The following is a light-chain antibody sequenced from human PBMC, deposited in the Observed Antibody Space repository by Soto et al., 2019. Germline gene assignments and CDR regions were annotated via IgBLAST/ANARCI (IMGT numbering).Light chain of an antibody. CDR2: EVS. CDR1: SSDVGGYNS. CDR3: SSYTTSSTVL. Sequence: QAASVSGSPGQSVTISCTGTSSDVGGYNSVSWYQQYSGKAPKLIIYEVSDRPSGVSNRFSGSKSGNTASLTISGLQAEDEAAYYCSSYTTSSTVLFGGGTKLTVL. V-gene: IGLV2-14*01. J-gene: IGLJ2*01.